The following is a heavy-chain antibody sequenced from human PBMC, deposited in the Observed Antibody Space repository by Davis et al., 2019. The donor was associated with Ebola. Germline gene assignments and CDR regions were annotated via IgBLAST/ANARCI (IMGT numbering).Heavy chain of an antibody. CDR3: ARRTPPDY. J-gene: IGHJ4*02. V-gene: IGHV3-30*03. CDR2: ISYDGSNK. Sequence: GGSLRLSCAASGFMFSIYGMHWVRQAPGKGLEWVSLISYDGSNKYYADSVKGRFTISRDNSNNTLYLQMNSVRADDTAVYYCARRTPPDYWGQGTLVTVSS. CDR1: GFMFSIYG.